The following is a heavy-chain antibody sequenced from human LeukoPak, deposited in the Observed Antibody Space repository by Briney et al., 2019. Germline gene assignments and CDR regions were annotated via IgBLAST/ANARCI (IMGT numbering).Heavy chain of an antibody. CDR2: IRYDGSNK. J-gene: IGHJ4*02. D-gene: IGHD4-17*01. CDR3: ARAGLFEYGELPL. V-gene: IGHV3-30*02. CDR1: GFTFSNYG. Sequence: PGGSLRLSCAASGFTFSNYGMHWVRQAPGKGLEWVAFIRYDGSNKFFADSVKGRFTISRDNSKNTLYLQMNSLRAEDTAVYYCARAGLFEYGELPLWGQGTLVTVSS.